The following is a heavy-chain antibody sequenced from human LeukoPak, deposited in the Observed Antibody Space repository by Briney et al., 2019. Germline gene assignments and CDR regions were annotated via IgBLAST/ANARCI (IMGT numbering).Heavy chain of an antibody. V-gene: IGHV3-64*01. CDR1: GFTFSSYA. D-gene: IGHD4-17*01. J-gene: IGHJ4*02. CDR2: ISSNGGST. CDR3: ARDGHDYGPR. Sequence: GGSLRLSCAASGFTFSSYAMHWVRQAPGKGLEYVSAISSNGGSTYYANSVKGRFTISRDNSKNTLYLQMGSLRAEDMAVYYCARDGHDYGPRWGQGTLVTVSS.